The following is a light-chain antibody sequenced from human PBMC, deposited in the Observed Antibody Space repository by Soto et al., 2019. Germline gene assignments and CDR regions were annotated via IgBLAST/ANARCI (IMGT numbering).Light chain of an antibody. CDR3: QQYDNLRIT. V-gene: IGKV1-33*01. J-gene: IGKJ3*01. Sequence: DIQMTQSPSSLSASVGDRVTITRQASQDISNYLNWYQQKPGKAPKLLIYDASNLETGVPSRFSGSGSGTDFTFTISSLQPEDIATYYCQQYDNLRITFGPGTKVDIK. CDR1: QDISNY. CDR2: DAS.